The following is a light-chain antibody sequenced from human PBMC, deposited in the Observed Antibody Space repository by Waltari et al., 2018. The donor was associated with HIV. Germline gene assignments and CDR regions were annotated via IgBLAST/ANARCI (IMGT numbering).Light chain of an antibody. CDR3: QQYNNWPRT. CDR1: QNVITN. V-gene: IGKV3-15*01. Sequence: EIVMTQSPATLSVSLGERVTLSCRASQNVITNLAWYQQKPDQAPGLRIYGASTRATDIPSRFSGGGSGTEFTLTYGSLQSEDSASYYCQQYNNWPRTFGQGTKVEVK. J-gene: IGKJ1*01. CDR2: GAS.